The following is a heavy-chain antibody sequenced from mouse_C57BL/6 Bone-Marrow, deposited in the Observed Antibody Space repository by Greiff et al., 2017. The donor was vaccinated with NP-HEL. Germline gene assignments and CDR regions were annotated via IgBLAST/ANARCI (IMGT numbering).Heavy chain of an antibody. J-gene: IGHJ2*01. V-gene: IGHV1-50*01. Sequence: VQLQQPGAELVKPGASVKLSYKASGYTFTSYWMQWVKQRPGQGLEWIGEIDPSDSYTNYNQKFKGKATLTVDTSSSTAYMQLSSLTSEDSAVYYCARRYYGSSFDYWGQGTTLTVSS. CDR2: IDPSDSYT. D-gene: IGHD1-1*01. CDR1: GYTFTSYW. CDR3: ARRYYGSSFDY.